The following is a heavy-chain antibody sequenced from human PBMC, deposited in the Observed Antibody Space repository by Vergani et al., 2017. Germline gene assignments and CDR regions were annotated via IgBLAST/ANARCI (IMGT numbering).Heavy chain of an antibody. J-gene: IGHJ4*02. V-gene: IGHV3-21*01. CDR2: ISSSSSYI. CDR3: ARDAGINQGVDY. Sequence: EVQLVESGGGLVKPGGSLRLSCAASGFTFSSYSMNWVRQAPGKGLEWVSSISSSSSYIYYADSVKGRFTISRDNAKNSLYLQMNSLRAEDTAVYYCARDAGINQGVDYWGQGTLVTVSS. CDR1: GFTFSSYS. D-gene: IGHD3-10*01.